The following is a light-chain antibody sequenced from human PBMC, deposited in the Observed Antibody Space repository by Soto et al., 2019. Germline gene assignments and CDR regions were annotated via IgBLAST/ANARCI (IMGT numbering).Light chain of an antibody. Sequence: QPVLTQPPSASGTPGQRVTISCSGSSSNIGNNSLYWYQQLPGTAPKLLIYRNDQRPAGVPDRFSGSKSGTSGTLAISGLRSEDEADYHCAAWDDSLSGLVVFGGGTKVTVL. CDR2: RND. J-gene: IGLJ2*01. CDR3: AAWDDSLSGLVV. CDR1: SSNIGNNS. V-gene: IGLV1-47*01.